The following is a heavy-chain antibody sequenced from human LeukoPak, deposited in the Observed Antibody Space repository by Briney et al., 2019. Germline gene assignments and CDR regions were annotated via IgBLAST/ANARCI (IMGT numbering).Heavy chain of an antibody. CDR3: ARDNFSGIAAPEANY. CDR2: IYYSGST. D-gene: IGHD6-13*01. CDR1: GGSISSGEYY. V-gene: IGHV4-30-4*08. J-gene: IGHJ4*02. Sequence: SQTLSLTCTVSGGSISSGEYYWSWIRQPPGKGLEWIGYIYYSGSTYYNPSLKSRVTISVDTSKNQFSLKLSSVTAADTAVYYCARDNFSGIAAPEANYWGQGTLVTVSS.